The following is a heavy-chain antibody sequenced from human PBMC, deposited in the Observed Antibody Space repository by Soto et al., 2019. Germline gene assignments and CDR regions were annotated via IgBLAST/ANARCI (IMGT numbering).Heavy chain of an antibody. CDR1: GGSFSGYY. Sequence: SETLSLTCAVYGGSFSGYYWSWIRQPPGKGLEWIGEINHSGSTNYNPSLKSRVTISVDTSKNQFSLKLSSVTAADTAVYYCARARSRGYCSGGSCYPRAFDIWGQGTMVTGSS. CDR3: ARARSRGYCSGGSCYPRAFDI. V-gene: IGHV4-34*01. D-gene: IGHD2-15*01. J-gene: IGHJ3*02. CDR2: INHSGST.